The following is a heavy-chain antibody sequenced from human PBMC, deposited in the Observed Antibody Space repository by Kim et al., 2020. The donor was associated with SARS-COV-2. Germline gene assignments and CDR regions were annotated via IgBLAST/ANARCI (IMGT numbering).Heavy chain of an antibody. D-gene: IGHD5-18*01. CDR3: ARGSGIQRWCGVDY. Sequence: AKKLQGRVTMTTDTATSTAYMELRSLRADDTAVYYCARGSGIQRWCGVDYWGQGTLVTVAS. J-gene: IGHJ4*02. V-gene: IGHV1-18*01.